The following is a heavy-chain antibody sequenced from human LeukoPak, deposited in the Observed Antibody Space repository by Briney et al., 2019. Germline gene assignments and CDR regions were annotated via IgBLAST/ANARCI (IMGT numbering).Heavy chain of an antibody. CDR1: GFTFSSYW. CDR3: AKVGDGDYYLDY. Sequence: GGSLRLSCAASGFTFSSYWMHWVRQAPGKGLVWVSRMNSDGSSTSYADSVKGRFTISRDNAKNTLYLQMNSLRAEDTAVYYCAKVGDGDYYLDYWGQGTLVAVSS. CDR2: MNSDGSST. V-gene: IGHV3-74*01. J-gene: IGHJ4*02. D-gene: IGHD4-17*01.